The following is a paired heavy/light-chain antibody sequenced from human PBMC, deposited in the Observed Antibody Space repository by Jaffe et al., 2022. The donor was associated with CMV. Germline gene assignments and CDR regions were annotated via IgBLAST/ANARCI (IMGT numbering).Heavy chain of an antibody. J-gene: IGHJ3*02. Sequence: EVQLVQSGPDVKKPGESLRISCKASTYSFTLYWINWVRQMPGKGLEWMGRIDPSDDSYTNYSPSFQGHVTISADKSISTAYLQWSSLKASDNAIYYCVRQSPLYGFDIWGQGTKVTVSS. CDR3: VRQSPLYGFDI. CDR2: IDPSDDSYT. V-gene: IGHV5-10-1*03. CDR1: TYSFTLYW.
Light chain of an antibody. CDR2: KNN. CDR1: NSNIGSNH. CDR3: AAWDDSLHWM. J-gene: IGLJ3*02. V-gene: IGLV1-47*01. Sequence: QSVLAQPPSTSGTPGQRVTISCSGTNSNIGSNHVFWYQQLPGTAPKLLIYKNNQRPSGVPDRFSGSKSGTSASLAINGLRSDDEADYYCAAWDDSLHWMFGGGTKLTVL.